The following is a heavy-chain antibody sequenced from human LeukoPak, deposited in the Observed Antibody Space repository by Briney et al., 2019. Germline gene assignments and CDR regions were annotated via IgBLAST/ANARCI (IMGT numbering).Heavy chain of an antibody. D-gene: IGHD6-19*01. J-gene: IGHJ4*02. CDR3: ARRGSGFDY. Sequence: GGSLRLSCAASGFSLKTFTMNWVRQAPGKGLEWVSSISSRPSDMYYADSVKGRFTISRDNARNSLFLQMNSLRAEDTAVYYCARRGSGFDYWGQGTVVTVSS. V-gene: IGHV3-21*01. CDR1: GFSLKTFT. CDR2: ISSRPSDM.